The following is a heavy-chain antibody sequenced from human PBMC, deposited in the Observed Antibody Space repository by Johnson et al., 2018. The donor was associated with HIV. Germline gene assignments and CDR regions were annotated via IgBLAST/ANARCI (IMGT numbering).Heavy chain of an antibody. CDR1: GFTFSNYA. D-gene: IGHD3-22*01. CDR2: ISYDGSNQ. CDR3: AGEYYDSSGYYRLFAFDI. J-gene: IGHJ3*02. V-gene: IGHV3-30*04. Sequence: QVQLVESGGGVVQPGRSLRLSCAASGFTFSNYAMHWVRQAPGTGLEWVAVISYDGSNQYSADSVKGRFTISRDNSKNTLYLQMNSLRAEDTAVYYCAGEYYDSSGYYRLFAFDIWGQGTMVTVSS.